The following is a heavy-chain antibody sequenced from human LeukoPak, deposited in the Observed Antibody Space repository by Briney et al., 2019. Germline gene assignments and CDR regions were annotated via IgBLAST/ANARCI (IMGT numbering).Heavy chain of an antibody. CDR1: ELTFSSYT. Sequence: PGGSLKLSFAASELTFSSYTMTWFRQAPGKGLEWFSSIIIIISYIYYADSVKGRFTISRDNAKNSLYLQMNSLRAEDTAVYYCARDHYYDSSGYSQYYYYGMDVWGQGTTVTVSS. D-gene: IGHD3-22*01. V-gene: IGHV3-21*01. J-gene: IGHJ6*02. CDR3: ARDHYYDSSGYSQYYYYGMDV. CDR2: IIIIISYI.